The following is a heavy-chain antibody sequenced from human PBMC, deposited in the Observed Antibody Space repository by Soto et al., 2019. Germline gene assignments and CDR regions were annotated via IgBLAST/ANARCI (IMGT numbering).Heavy chain of an antibody. CDR3: VRSPKIGVRGAF. V-gene: IGHV3-21*01. J-gene: IGHJ1*01. CDR2: VKVCSSRI. Sequence: GGSLRLSCIGSGFSFSAYNMNWGRQGPGKGLEWVSSVKVCSSRIYQPDSLKGRCTISRDDARNSVYLQINSLRAEDTALYFCVRSPKIGVRGAFWGRGTQVTVSS. D-gene: IGHD3-16*01. CDR1: GFSFSAYN.